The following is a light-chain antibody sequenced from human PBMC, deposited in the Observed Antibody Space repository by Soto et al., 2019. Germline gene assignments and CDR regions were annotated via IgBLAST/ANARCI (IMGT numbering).Light chain of an antibody. CDR1: SSNIGTKT. CDR2: SNN. CDR3: AAWDDSLNGYV. Sequence: QLLLTQPPSASGTPGQRVTISCSGSSSNIGTKTVNWYQQLPGTAPKLLIYSNNQRPSGVPDRFSVSKSGTSASLAISGLQSEDEADYYCAAWDDSLNGYVFGTGTQLTVL. J-gene: IGLJ1*01. V-gene: IGLV1-44*01.